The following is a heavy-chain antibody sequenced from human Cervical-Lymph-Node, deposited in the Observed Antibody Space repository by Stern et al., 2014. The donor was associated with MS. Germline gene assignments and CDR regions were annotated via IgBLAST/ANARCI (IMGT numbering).Heavy chain of an antibody. J-gene: IGHJ5*02. Sequence: EMQLVESGAEVKKPGESLKISCKASGYSFTTYWIGWVRQLPGKGLEWMGIIYPDDSDTRYSPSFQGQVTISADKSINTAYLQWSSLKASDTAIYYCARHWKISAGTNWFDPWGQGTLVTVSS. D-gene: IGHD1-1*01. CDR3: ARHWKISAGTNWFDP. V-gene: IGHV5-51*01. CDR2: IYPDDSDT. CDR1: GYSFTTYW.